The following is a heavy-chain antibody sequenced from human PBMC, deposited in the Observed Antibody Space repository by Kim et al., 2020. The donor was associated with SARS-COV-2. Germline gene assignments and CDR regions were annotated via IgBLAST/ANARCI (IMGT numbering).Heavy chain of an antibody. CDR1: GFTFSSYA. V-gene: IGHV3-23*01. Sequence: GGSLRLSCAASGFTFSSYAMSWVRQAPGKGLEWVSTISGSGDSTYYIDSVKGRFTISRDDSKNTLYLQMNSLRPADTAVYYCAKVSYWDGHVPYFDYWGQGTLVTVSS. D-gene: IGHD3-10*01. J-gene: IGHJ4*02. CDR3: AKVSYWDGHVPYFDY. CDR2: ISGSGDST.